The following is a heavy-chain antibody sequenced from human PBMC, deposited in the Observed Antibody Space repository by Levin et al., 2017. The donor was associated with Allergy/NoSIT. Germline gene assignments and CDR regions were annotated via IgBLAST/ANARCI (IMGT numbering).Heavy chain of an antibody. CDR2: ISYDGSNK. CDR1: GFTFSRFA. Sequence: HPGESLKISCAASGFTFSRFAMHWVRQAPGKGLESVAVISYDGSNKYYEDAAKGRFSISRDNSKNTLYLEMDILRVEDTAIYYCAKTATAGLRYYYGLDVWGQGTTVTVSS. V-gene: IGHV3-30*18. J-gene: IGHJ6*02. D-gene: IGHD2-21*02. CDR3: AKTATAGLRYYYGLDV.